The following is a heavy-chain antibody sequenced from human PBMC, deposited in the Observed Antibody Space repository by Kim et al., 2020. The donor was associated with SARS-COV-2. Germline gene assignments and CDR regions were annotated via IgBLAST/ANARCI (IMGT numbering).Heavy chain of an antibody. V-gene: IGHV4-39*01. CDR3: ARSPIAAAAVRFDY. J-gene: IGHJ4*02. Sequence: TPTLKSRVTISEDTSKNQFSLKLSSVTAADTAVYYCARSPIAAAAVRFDYWGQGTLVTVSS. D-gene: IGHD6-13*01.